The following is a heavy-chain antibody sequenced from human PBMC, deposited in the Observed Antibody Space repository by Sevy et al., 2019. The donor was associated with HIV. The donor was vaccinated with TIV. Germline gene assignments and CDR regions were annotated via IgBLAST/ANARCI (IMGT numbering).Heavy chain of an antibody. V-gene: IGHV4-61*01. J-gene: IGHJ4*02. D-gene: IGHD1-26*01. CDR3: ARARYSGSYWGGDY. CDR2: IYYSGST. CDR1: GGSVSSGSYY. Sequence: SETLSLTCTVSGGSVSSGSYYWSWIRQPPGKGLEWIGYIYYSGSTNYNPSLKSRVTISVDTSKNQFSLKLGSVTAADTAVYYCARARYSGSYWGGDYWGQGTLVTVSS.